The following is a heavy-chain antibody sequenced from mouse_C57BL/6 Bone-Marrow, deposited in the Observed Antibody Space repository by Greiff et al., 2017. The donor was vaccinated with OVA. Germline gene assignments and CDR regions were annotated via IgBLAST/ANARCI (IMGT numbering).Heavy chain of an antibody. D-gene: IGHD3-2*02. Sequence: QVQLQQPGTDLVKPGASVKLSCKASGYPFTSYWMYWVKQRPGQGLEWIGNINPSNGGTYYNEKFKSKATLTVDKSSSTAYMQLSSLTSEDSAVYYCARKQLSPYFDYWGQGTTLTVSS. CDR1: GYPFTSYW. CDR3: ARKQLSPYFDY. J-gene: IGHJ2*01. CDR2: INPSNGGT. V-gene: IGHV1-53*01.